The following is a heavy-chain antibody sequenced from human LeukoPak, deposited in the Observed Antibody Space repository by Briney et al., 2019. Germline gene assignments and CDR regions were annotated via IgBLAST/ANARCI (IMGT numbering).Heavy chain of an antibody. CDR3: AKDDVAAFATGYMDV. CDR1: EFTFSNYA. V-gene: IGHV3-23*01. CDR2: INNSGVHT. Sequence: GGSLRLSCEASEFTFSNYAMSWVRQAPGKGLEWVSIINNSGVHTSYADSVKGRFTISRDRSKNTVYLQMNGLRADDTAVYYCAKDDVAAFATGYMDVWGKGTTVTVSS. J-gene: IGHJ6*03. D-gene: IGHD6-6*01.